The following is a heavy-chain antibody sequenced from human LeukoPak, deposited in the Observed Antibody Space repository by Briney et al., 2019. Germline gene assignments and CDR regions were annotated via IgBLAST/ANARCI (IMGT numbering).Heavy chain of an antibody. Sequence: SETLSLTCTASGGSISSSSYYWGWIRQPPGKGLEWIGSIYYSGSTYYNPSLKSRVTISVDTSKNQFSLKLSSVTAADTAVYYCARGPHYDHSLVYYYMDVWGKGTTVTVSS. J-gene: IGHJ6*03. CDR3: ARGPHYDHSLVYYYMDV. D-gene: IGHD4-11*01. CDR2: IYYSGST. V-gene: IGHV4-39*07. CDR1: GGSISSSSYY.